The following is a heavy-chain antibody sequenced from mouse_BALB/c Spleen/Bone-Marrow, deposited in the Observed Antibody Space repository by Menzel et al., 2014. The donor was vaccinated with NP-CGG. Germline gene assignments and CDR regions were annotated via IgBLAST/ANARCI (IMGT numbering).Heavy chain of an antibody. Sequence: EVQLQESGAELVKPGASVKLSCAASGFNIKDTYMHWVKQRPEQGLEWIGRIDTANGNTKYDPKFQGKATITADTSSNTAYLQLSSLTSEDTAVYYCARYGNGLMDYWGQGTSVTVSS. J-gene: IGHJ4*01. V-gene: IGHV14-3*02. CDR2: IDTANGNT. D-gene: IGHD2-1*01. CDR1: GFNIKDTY. CDR3: ARYGNGLMDY.